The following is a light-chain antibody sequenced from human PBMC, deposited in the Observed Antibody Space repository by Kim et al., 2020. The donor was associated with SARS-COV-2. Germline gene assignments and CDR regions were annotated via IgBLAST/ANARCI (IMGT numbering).Light chain of an antibody. Sequence: LSASVGDRVTITCRASQSISNWLAWYQQKPGKAPKLLIYDASSLRSGVPSRFSSSGSGTEFTLTISNLQPDDFATYYCQQYKTWTFGQGTKVDIK. J-gene: IGKJ1*01. CDR3: QQYKTWT. CDR1: QSISNW. CDR2: DAS. V-gene: IGKV1-5*01.